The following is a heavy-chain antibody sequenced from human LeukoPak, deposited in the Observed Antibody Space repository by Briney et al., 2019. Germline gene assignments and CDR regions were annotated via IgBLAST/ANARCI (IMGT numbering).Heavy chain of an antibody. CDR2: ISSSSSYI. D-gene: IGHD2-15*01. Sequence: GGSLRLSCAASGFTFSSYSMNWVRQAPGKGLEWVSSISSSSSYIYYADSVKGRFTISRDNAKNSLYLQMNSLRAEDTAVYYWARALVVVAANDDYWGQGTLVTVSS. CDR1: GFTFSSYS. J-gene: IGHJ4*02. CDR3: ARALVVVAANDDY. V-gene: IGHV3-21*01.